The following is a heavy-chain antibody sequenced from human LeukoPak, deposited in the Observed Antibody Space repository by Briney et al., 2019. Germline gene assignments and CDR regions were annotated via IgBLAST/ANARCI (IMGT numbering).Heavy chain of an antibody. Sequence: PGGSLRLSCAASGFTVSRKYMSWVRQAPGKGLEWVSLIYSGGSTYYADSVKGRFSISRDNSKNTLYLQMNSLRVEDTAVYYCARDLGYCTNGVCHTRFDYWGQGTLVAVSS. CDR3: ARDLGYCTNGVCHTRFDY. CDR2: IYSGGST. V-gene: IGHV3-53*01. CDR1: GFTVSRKY. D-gene: IGHD2-8*01. J-gene: IGHJ4*02.